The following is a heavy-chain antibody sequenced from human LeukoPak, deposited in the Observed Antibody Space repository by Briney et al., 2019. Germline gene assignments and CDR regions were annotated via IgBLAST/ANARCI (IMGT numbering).Heavy chain of an antibody. J-gene: IGHJ4*02. CDR3: ARDPAGYYDFWSGYYN. CDR1: GFTFSSYW. V-gene: IGHV3-7*01. D-gene: IGHD3-3*01. Sequence: GGSLRLSCAAAGFTFSSYWMSWVRQAPGKGPEWVANIKQDGSEKYYVDSVKGRFTISRDNAKNSLYLQMNSLRAEDTAVYYCARDPAGYYDFWSGYYNWGQGTLVTVSS. CDR2: IKQDGSEK.